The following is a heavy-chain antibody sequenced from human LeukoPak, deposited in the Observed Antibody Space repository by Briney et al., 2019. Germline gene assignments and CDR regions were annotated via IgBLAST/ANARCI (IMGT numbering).Heavy chain of an antibody. CDR1: GFTFSSYA. CDR3: AKTLKYYDGSGSYYFDY. D-gene: IGHD3-22*01. V-gene: IGHV3-30-3*02. CDR2: ISYDGSNK. J-gene: IGHJ4*02. Sequence: GRSLRLSCAASGFTFSSYAMHWVRQAPGKGLEWVAVISYDGSNKYYADSVKGRFTISRDNSKNTLHLQMNSLRAEDTAVYYCAKTLKYYDGSGSYYFDYWGQGTLVTVSS.